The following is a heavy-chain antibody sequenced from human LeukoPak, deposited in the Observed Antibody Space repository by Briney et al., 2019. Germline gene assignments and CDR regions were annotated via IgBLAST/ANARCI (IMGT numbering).Heavy chain of an antibody. CDR3: ARELPRAARYYYYYYYMDV. CDR1: GGSFSGYY. CDR2: INHSGST. D-gene: IGHD6-6*01. J-gene: IGHJ6*03. Sequence: PSETLSLTCAVYGGSFSGYYWSWIRQPPGKGLEWIGEINHSGSTNYNPSLKSRVTISVDTSKNQFSLKLSSVTAADTAVYYCARELPRAARYYYYYYYMDVRGKGTTVTVSS. V-gene: IGHV4-34*01.